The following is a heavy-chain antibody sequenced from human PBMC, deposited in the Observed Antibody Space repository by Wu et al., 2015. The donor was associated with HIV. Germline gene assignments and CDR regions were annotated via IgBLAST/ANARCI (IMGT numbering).Heavy chain of an antibody. CDR2: IVPIFGSP. D-gene: IGHD2-21*01. CDR1: GGNFRSYA. J-gene: IGHJ4*02. Sequence: QVQVVQSGAEVKKPGSSVKVSCESSGGNFRSYAMTWVRQAPGQGLEWMGGIVPIFGSPTYAPRFQGRVTITADESSTTAYMELSGLKSEDTAFYYCARGGSCGGDCYWLFDYWGQGTLVTVSS. V-gene: IGHV1-69*12. CDR3: ARGGSCGGDCYWLFDY.